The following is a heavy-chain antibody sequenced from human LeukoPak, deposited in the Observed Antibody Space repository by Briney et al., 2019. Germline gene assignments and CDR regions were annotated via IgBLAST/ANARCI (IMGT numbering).Heavy chain of an antibody. V-gene: IGHV1-46*01. CDR2: IIPSGGST. CDR3: VRAGGDTSSNYNWFDP. Sequence: GASVKVSCKASGYTFTTYFMHWVRQAPRQGLEWMGLIIPSGGSTTYAQKFQDRVTMTRDTSTNTVYMELSSLRSEDTAVYYCVRAGGDTSSNYNWFDPWGQGTLVTVSS. J-gene: IGHJ5*02. CDR1: GYTFTTYF. D-gene: IGHD6-6*01.